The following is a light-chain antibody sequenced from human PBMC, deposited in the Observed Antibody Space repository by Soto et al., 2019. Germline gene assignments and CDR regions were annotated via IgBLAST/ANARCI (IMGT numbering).Light chain of an antibody. V-gene: IGKV3D-20*02. J-gene: IGKJ1*01. Sequence: EIVLTQSPGTLSLSPGERATLSCRASQTVNNNYLAWYQQKPGQAPRLLIYGASTRATGIPARFSGSGSGTDFTLTISSLEPEDFAVYYCQQRSNWPRTFGQGTKVDIK. CDR2: GAS. CDR3: QQRSNWPRT. CDR1: QTVNNNY.